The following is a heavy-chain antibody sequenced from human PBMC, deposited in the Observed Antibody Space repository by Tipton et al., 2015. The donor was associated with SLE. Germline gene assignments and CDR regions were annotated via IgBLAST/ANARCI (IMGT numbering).Heavy chain of an antibody. CDR1: RFTFSSYA. D-gene: IGHD3-10*01. V-gene: IGHV3-23*01. Sequence: SLRLSCAASRFTFSSYAMSWVRQAPGKGLEWVSGISGCGGSTYYADSVKGRFTISRDNSKNTLYLQMNSLRAEDTAVYYCAKDNGADNYYYMDVWGKGTTVTVSS. CDR3: AKDNGADNYYYMDV. CDR2: ISGCGGST. J-gene: IGHJ6*03.